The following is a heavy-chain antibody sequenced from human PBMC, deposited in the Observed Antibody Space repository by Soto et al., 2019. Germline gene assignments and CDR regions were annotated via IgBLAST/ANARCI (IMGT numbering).Heavy chain of an antibody. CDR3: EKDFGVYLIPDLG. V-gene: IGHV1-58*01. CDR1: GFTFTRSA. D-gene: IGHD2-2*02. Sequence: GTSVKVSCKASGFTFTRSAVQWVRQARGQRLEWIGWVVIGSGNTNSAQKFRERVTITRDMSTNTAYMELTSLTSEDTGVYFCEKDFGVYLIPDLGWGQGTLVTVSS. J-gene: IGHJ4*02. CDR2: VVIGSGNT.